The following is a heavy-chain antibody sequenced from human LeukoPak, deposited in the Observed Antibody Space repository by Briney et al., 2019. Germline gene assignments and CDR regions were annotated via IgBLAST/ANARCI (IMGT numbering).Heavy chain of an antibody. CDR1: GGSISSGDYY. Sequence: PSETLSLTCTVSGGSISSGDYYWSWIRQPPGKGLEWIGYIYYSGSTYYNPSLKSRVTISADTSKNQFSLKLSSVTAADTAVYYCARDAGSSTNAFDIWGQGTMVTVSS. J-gene: IGHJ3*02. CDR3: ARDAGSSTNAFDI. D-gene: IGHD2-2*01. V-gene: IGHV4-30-4*08. CDR2: IYYSGST.